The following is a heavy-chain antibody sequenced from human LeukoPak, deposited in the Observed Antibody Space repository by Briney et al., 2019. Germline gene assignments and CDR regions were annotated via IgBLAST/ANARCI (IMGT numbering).Heavy chain of an antibody. CDR3: ARDRTQKITMVRGVIDYYYYYYMDV. CDR1: GGSISSYY. J-gene: IGHJ6*03. D-gene: IGHD3-10*01. CDR2: IYYSGST. Sequence: SETLSLTCTVSGGSISSYYWSWIRQPPGKGLEWIGYIYYSGSTNYNPSLKSRVTISVDTSKNQFSLKLSSVTAADTAVYYCARDRTQKITMVRGVIDYYYYYYMDVWGKGTTVTISS. V-gene: IGHV4-59*12.